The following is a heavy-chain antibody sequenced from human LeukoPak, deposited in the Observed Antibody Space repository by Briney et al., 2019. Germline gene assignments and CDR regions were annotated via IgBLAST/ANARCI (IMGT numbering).Heavy chain of an antibody. Sequence: PGGSLRLSCAASGFTFSSYGMHWVRQAPGKGLEWVAVISYDGSNKYYADSVKGRFTISRDNSKNTLYLQMNSLRAEDTAVYYCAKASYYYDSSGYYYWGQGTPVTVSS. CDR1: GFTFSSYG. J-gene: IGHJ4*02. D-gene: IGHD3-22*01. V-gene: IGHV3-30*18. CDR3: AKASYYYDSSGYYY. CDR2: ISYDGSNK.